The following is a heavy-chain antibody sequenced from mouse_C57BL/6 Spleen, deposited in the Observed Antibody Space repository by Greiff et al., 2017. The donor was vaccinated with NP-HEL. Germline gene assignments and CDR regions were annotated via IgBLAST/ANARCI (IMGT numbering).Heavy chain of an antibody. CDR3: ARRAQPYAMDY. V-gene: IGHV5-17*01. D-gene: IGHD3-2*02. CDR1: GFTFSDYG. J-gene: IGHJ4*01. CDR2: ISSGSSTI. Sequence: EVKLVESGGGLVKPGGSLKLSCAASGFTFSDYGMHWVRQAPEKGLEWVAYISSGSSTIYYADTVKGRFTISRDNAKNTLFLQMTSLRSEDTAMYYCARRAQPYAMDYWGQGTSVTVSS.